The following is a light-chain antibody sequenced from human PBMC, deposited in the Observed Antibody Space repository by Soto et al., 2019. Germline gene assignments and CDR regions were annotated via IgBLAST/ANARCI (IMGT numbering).Light chain of an antibody. CDR2: DVS. J-gene: IGLJ2*01. CDR3: SSYTNANSLV. Sequence: QSALTQPASVSGSPGQSITISCTGTSSDVGGYNSVSWYQQHPDKAPQLMIFDVSNRPSGISDRFSGSKSGNTASLTISGLQAEDEADYYCSSYTNANSLVFGGGTKDTVL. CDR1: SSDVGGYNS. V-gene: IGLV2-14*03.